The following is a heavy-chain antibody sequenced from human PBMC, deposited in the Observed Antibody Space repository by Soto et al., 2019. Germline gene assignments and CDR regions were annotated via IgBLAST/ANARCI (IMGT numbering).Heavy chain of an antibody. Sequence: EVQLVESGGGLVQPGRSLRLSCTASGFTFGDYAMSWVRQAPGKGLEWVGFIRSKAYGGTTEYAASVKGRFTISRDDSKSIAYLQMNSLKTEDTAVYYCTAYCGGDCWGQGTLVTVSS. J-gene: IGHJ4*02. V-gene: IGHV3-49*04. D-gene: IGHD2-21*01. CDR1: GFTFGDYA. CDR2: IRSKAYGGTT. CDR3: TAYCGGDC.